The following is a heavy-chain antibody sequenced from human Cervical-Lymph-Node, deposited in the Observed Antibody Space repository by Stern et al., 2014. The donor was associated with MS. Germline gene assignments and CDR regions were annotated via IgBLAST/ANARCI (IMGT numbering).Heavy chain of an antibody. CDR2: VSADGSVN. Sequence: VQLLESGGGVVQPGRSLRLSCAASGFTFSAYAMHWVRQAPGKGLEWVASVSADGSVNHYTDSVKGRLTISRDNSKYTLYLEMNSLITEDTAVYYCAKRGGNLLHYFDWWGQGALVTVSS. CDR1: GFTFSAYA. D-gene: IGHD4-23*01. V-gene: IGHV3-30*04. J-gene: IGHJ4*02. CDR3: AKRGGNLLHYFDW.